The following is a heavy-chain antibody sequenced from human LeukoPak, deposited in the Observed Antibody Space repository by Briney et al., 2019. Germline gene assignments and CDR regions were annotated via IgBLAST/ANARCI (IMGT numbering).Heavy chain of an antibody. Sequence: SETLSLTCTVSGGSISSYYWSWIRQPPGKGLEWIGYIYYSGSTNYNPSLKSRVTISVDTSKNQFSLRLTSVTAADTAMYYCARRGGSPLGAFDIWGQGTMVTVSS. V-gene: IGHV4-59*08. CDR3: ARRGGSPLGAFDI. J-gene: IGHJ3*02. D-gene: IGHD1-26*01. CDR1: GGSISSYY. CDR2: IYYSGST.